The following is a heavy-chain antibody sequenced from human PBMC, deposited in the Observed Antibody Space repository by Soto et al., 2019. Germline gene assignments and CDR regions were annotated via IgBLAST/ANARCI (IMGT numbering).Heavy chain of an antibody. J-gene: IGHJ6*02. V-gene: IGHV3-13*05. CDR2: ISAAGDP. CDR3: ARTDRDFYVLDV. Sequence: EVQLVESGGGLVQPGGSLRLSCEASGFTFRNYDMHWVRQGTGKGLEWVSGISAAGDPDYADSVEGRFTISRENAQNSFCLQMNSIRVGDTAVYYCARTDRDFYVLDVWGQGTTVIVSS. CDR1: GFTFRNYD.